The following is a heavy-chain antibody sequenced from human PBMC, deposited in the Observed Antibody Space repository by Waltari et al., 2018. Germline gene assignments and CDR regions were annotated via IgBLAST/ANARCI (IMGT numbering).Heavy chain of an antibody. D-gene: IGHD1-1*01. CDR2: VYYTGST. CDR3: ATHASTWYDGDNWFDP. J-gene: IGHJ5*02. Sequence: QLQLQESGPGLVKSSGTLSLTCTVSGDSLSSTTYYWGWIRQPPGKGLEWIGNVYYTGSTFYNPSLKSRVTISVDTPNNQFSLELRSVTAADTAVYYCATHASTWYDGDNWFDPWGQGTLVTVSS. V-gene: IGHV4-39*01. CDR1: GDSLSSTTYY.